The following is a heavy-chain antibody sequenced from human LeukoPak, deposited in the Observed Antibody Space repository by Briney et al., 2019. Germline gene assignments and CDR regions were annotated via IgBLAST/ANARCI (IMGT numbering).Heavy chain of an antibody. V-gene: IGHV3-7*01. CDR2: IKDDGSDK. J-gene: IGHJ4*02. CDR3: ARAAGGTSRDY. D-gene: IGHD1-26*01. Sequence: GGSLRLSCAASGFTYSAYWMSWVRQAPGKGLEWVANIKDDGSDKYYVDSVKGRFTISRDNAKNSLYLQMNSLRDDDTAVYYCARAAGGTSRDYWGQGTLVTVSS. CDR1: GFTYSAYW.